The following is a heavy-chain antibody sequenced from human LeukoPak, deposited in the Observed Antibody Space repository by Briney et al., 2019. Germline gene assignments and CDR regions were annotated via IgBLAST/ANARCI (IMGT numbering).Heavy chain of an antibody. J-gene: IGHJ4*02. CDR1: GFTFSSYG. CDR3: AKAKNGKNVVPAATFDY. Sequence: GGSLRLSCAASGFTFSSYGMHWVRQAPGKGLEWVAFIRYDGSNKCYADSVKGRFTISRDNSRNTLYLQMNSLRAEDTAVYYCAKAKNGKNVVPAATFDYWGQGTLVTVSS. V-gene: IGHV3-30*02. D-gene: IGHD2-2*01. CDR2: IRYDGSNK.